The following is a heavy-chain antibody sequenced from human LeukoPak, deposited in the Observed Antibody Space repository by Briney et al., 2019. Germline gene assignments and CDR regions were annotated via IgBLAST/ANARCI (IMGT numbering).Heavy chain of an antibody. CDR1: GDSVSSNSAA. CDR2: TYYRSKWYN. Sequence: SQTLSLTCAISGDSVSSNSAAWSWIRQSPSRGLEWLGTTYYRSKWYNDYAASVKSRITINPDTSKNQFSLQLNSVTPEDTAVYYCARDPRTPAFDFWGQGTLVTVSS. CDR3: ARDPRTPAFDF. J-gene: IGHJ4*02. V-gene: IGHV6-1*01. D-gene: IGHD1-14*01.